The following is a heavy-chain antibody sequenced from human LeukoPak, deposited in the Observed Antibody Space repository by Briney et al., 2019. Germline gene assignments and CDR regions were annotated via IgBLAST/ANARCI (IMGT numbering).Heavy chain of an antibody. J-gene: IGHJ5*02. CDR3: ARDSSGWYHWFDP. CDR2: ISSSGSTI. Sequence: PGGSLRLSCAASGFTFSSYSTNWVRQAPGKGLEWVSYISSSGSTIYYVDSVKGRFTISRDNAKNSLYLQMNSLRAEDTAVYYCARDSSGWYHWFDPWGQGTLVTVSS. CDR1: GFTFSSYS. V-gene: IGHV3-48*04. D-gene: IGHD6-19*01.